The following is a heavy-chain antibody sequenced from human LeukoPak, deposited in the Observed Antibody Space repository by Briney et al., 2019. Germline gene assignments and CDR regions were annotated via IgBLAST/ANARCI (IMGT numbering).Heavy chain of an antibody. D-gene: IGHD6-25*01. V-gene: IGHV4-34*01. CDR3: ARGQLRLSN. CDR2: INHSGST. CDR1: GGSFNGYY. J-gene: IGHJ4*02. Sequence: SEALSLTCAVYGGSFNGYYWTWIRQPPGKGLEWIGEINHSGSTDYNPSLKSRVTISVDTSKNQFSLKLNSVTAADTAVYYCARGQLRLSNWGQGSLVIVSS.